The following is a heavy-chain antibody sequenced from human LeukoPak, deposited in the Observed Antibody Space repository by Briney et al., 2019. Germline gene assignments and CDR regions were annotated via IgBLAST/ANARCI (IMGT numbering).Heavy chain of an antibody. CDR3: ARQNYYYDSSGSTNWFDP. D-gene: IGHD3-22*01. CDR2: IYYSGST. CDR1: GGSISSSSYY. J-gene: IGHJ5*02. Sequence: SETLSLTCTVSGGSISSSSYYWGWIRQPPGKGLEWIGSIYYSGSTNYNPSLKSRVTISVDTSKNQFSLKLSSVTAADTAVYYCARQNYYYDSSGSTNWFDPWGQGTLVTVSS. V-gene: IGHV4-39*07.